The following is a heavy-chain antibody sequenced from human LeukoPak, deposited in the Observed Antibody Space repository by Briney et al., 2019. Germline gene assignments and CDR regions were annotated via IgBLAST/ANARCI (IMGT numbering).Heavy chain of an antibody. CDR2: IYYSGST. V-gene: IGHV4-31*02. CDR1: GFTFSSYG. CDR3: ARGNRSYRPFDY. D-gene: IGHD3-16*02. J-gene: IGHJ4*02. Sequence: LRLSCAASGFTFSSYGTHWVRQHPGKGLEWIGYIYYSGSTYYNPSLKSRVTISVDTSKNQFSLKLSSVTAADTAVYYCARGNRSYRPFDYWGQGTLVTVSS.